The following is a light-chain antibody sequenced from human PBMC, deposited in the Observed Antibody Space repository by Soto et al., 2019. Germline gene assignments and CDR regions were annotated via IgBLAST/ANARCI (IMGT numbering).Light chain of an antibody. CDR2: EVT. J-gene: IGLJ1*01. CDR1: SSDVGSYDL. Sequence: QSALTQPASVSGSPGQSITISCTGTSSDVGSYDLVSWYQQHPGKAPELIILEVTKRPSGVSNRFSGSKSGNTASLTISGLQAADEADYYCCSYGGSTIPYVFGTGTKLTVL. CDR3: CSYGGSTIPYV. V-gene: IGLV2-23*02.